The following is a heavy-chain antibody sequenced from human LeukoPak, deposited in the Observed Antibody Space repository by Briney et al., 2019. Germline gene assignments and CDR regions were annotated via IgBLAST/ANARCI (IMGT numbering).Heavy chain of an antibody. Sequence: GGSLRLSCAASGFPFSGYWMNWLRQAPGKGLEGVANIKQDGTDKYYVDSVKGRFTISRDNAKNSVYLEMNSLRAEDTAVYYCARVLNSGGYAYPGSLDYWGQGTLVTVSS. CDR1: GFPFSGYW. V-gene: IGHV3-7*01. D-gene: IGHD2-15*01. CDR3: ARVLNSGGYAYPGSLDY. J-gene: IGHJ4*02. CDR2: IKQDGTDK.